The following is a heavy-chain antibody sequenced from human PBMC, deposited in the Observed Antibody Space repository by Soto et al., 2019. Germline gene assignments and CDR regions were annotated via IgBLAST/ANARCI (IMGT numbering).Heavy chain of an antibody. Sequence: PSETLSLTCTVSGGSISSSSYYWGWIRQPPGKGLEWIGSIYYSGSTYYNPSLKSRVTISVDTSKNQFSLKVSSVTAADTAVYYCARHNSGMVAGMDVWGQVTTVTASS. J-gene: IGHJ6*02. CDR1: GGSISSSSYY. V-gene: IGHV4-39*01. CDR3: ARHNSGMVAGMDV. CDR2: IYYSGST. D-gene: IGHD3-10*01.